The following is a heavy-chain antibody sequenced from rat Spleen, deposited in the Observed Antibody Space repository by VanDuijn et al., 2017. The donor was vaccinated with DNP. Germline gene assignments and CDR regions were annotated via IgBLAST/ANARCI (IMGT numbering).Heavy chain of an antibody. J-gene: IGHJ2*01. D-gene: IGHD1-1*01. Sequence: EVQLVESGGGLVQPGNSLKVSCAASGFTFNDYAMAWVRQSPKMSLEWVAAIFFDGGVTYYRDSVKGRFTISRDNAKSTVYLQMDSLRSEDTATYYCAMGDHSGLDYWGHGVMVTVSS. V-gene: IGHV5-17*01. CDR2: IFFDGGVT. CDR1: GFTFNDYA. CDR3: AMGDHSGLDY.